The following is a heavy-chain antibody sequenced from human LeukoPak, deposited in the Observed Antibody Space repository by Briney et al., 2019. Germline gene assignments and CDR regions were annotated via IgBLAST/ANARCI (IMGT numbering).Heavy chain of an antibody. CDR1: GYTFTSYG. Sequence: ASVKVSCKASGYTFTSYGISWVRQAPGQGLEWMGWISAYNGNTNYAQKLQSRVTMTTDTSTSTAYMELRSLRSDDTAVYCCARDIVVVPAAIIQYYYYYYMDVWGKGTTVTVSS. J-gene: IGHJ6*03. D-gene: IGHD2-2*02. CDR3: ARDIVVVPAAIIQYYYYYYMDV. CDR2: ISAYNGNT. V-gene: IGHV1-18*01.